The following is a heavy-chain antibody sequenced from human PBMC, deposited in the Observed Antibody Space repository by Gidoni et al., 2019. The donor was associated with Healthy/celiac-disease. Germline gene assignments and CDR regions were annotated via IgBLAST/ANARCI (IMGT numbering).Heavy chain of an antibody. CDR1: GGSFSGYY. CDR2: INHSGST. CDR3: ARARGGYCSSTSCYAGYYYYMDV. J-gene: IGHJ6*03. V-gene: IGHV4-34*01. Sequence: QVQLQQWGAGLLKPSETLSLTCAVYGGSFSGYYWSWLRQPPGKGLEWIGEINHSGSTNYNPSLKSRVTISVDTSKNQFSLKLSSVTAADTAVYYCARARGGYCSSTSCYAGYYYYMDVWGKGTTVTVSS. D-gene: IGHD2-2*01.